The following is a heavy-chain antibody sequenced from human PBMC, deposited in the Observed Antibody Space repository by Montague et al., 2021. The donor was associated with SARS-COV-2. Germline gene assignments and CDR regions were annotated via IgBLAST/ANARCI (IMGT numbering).Heavy chain of an antibody. D-gene: IGHD3-10*01. V-gene: IGHV3-20*04. Sequence: FLRLSCAASGFTFGDYCLCRVRQAPGTGLEWVSALNWNGGSTGYAHSVKGRFTISRDNAKNSLYLQMNSLRAEDTALYYCARDLGWFGELVDAFDIWGQGIMVTVSS. CDR1: GFTFGDYC. J-gene: IGHJ3*02. CDR3: ARDLGWFGELVDAFDI. CDR2: LNWNGGST.